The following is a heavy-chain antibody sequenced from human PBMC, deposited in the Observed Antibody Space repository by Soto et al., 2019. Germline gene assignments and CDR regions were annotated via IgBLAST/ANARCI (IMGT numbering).Heavy chain of an antibody. CDR3: ARGTRATQYYNYFYGMDV. Sequence: PSETLSLTCTVSGDSISPYYWTWVRQAPGKGLEWIGYISFCGSTNYNPSLKSRLTILLNTSKKHFSLKLSSVTAADTALYYCARGTRATQYYNYFYGMDVWGQGTTVTVSS. CDR2: ISFCGST. D-gene: IGHD4-4*01. V-gene: IGHV4-59*01. J-gene: IGHJ6*02. CDR1: GDSISPYY.